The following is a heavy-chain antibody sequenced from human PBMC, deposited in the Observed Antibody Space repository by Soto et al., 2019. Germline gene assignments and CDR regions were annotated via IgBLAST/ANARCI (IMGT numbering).Heavy chain of an antibody. CDR1: GFTVSSNY. D-gene: IGHD6-19*01. J-gene: IGHJ5*02. CDR2: IYSGGST. CDR3: AKVEWYSSVRA. Sequence: GGSLRLSCAASGFTVSSNYMSWVRQAPGKGLEWVSVIYSGGSTYYADSVKGRFTISRDNSKNTLYLQMNSLRAEDTAIYYCAKVEWYSSVRAWGQRTLVTVSS. V-gene: IGHV3-53*01.